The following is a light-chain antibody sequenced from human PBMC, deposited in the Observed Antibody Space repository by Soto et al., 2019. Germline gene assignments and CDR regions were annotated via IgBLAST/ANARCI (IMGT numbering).Light chain of an antibody. CDR1: QSVSSSY. Sequence: EIVLTQSPGTLSLSPGERATLSCRASQSVSSSYLAWYQQKPGQAPRLLIYGASGRATGIPDRFSGSGSGTDFTLTISRLEPEDFAMYYCQQYGSSRGFTFGPGTKVDIK. J-gene: IGKJ3*01. CDR3: QQYGSSRGFT. CDR2: GAS. V-gene: IGKV3-20*01.